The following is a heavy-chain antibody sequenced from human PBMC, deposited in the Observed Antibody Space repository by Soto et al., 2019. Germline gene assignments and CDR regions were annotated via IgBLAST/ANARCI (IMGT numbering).Heavy chain of an antibody. V-gene: IGHV3-11*05. CDR1: GFTFSDYY. CDR2: ISSSSSYT. Sequence: QVQLVESGGGLVKPGGSLRLSCAASGFTFSDYYMSWISQAPGKGLEWVSYISSSSSYTNYADSVKGRFTISRDNAKNSLYLQMNSLGAEDTAVYYCARGRGYSYRGFDYWGQGTLVTVSS. CDR3: ARGRGYSYRGFDY. D-gene: IGHD5-18*01. J-gene: IGHJ4*02.